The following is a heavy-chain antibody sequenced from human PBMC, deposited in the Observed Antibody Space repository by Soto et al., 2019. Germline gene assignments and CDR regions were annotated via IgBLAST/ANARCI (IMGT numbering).Heavy chain of an antibody. CDR2: IIPIFGTA. CDR1: GGTFSSYA. Sequence: GASVKVSCKASGGTFSSYAISWVRQAPGQGLEWMGGIIPIFGTANYAQKFQGRVTITADESTSTAYMELSSLRSEDTAVYYCARDPPFYGSGSPPNYYYGMDVWGQGTTVAVSS. V-gene: IGHV1-69*13. J-gene: IGHJ6*02. CDR3: ARDPPFYGSGSPPNYYYGMDV. D-gene: IGHD3-10*01.